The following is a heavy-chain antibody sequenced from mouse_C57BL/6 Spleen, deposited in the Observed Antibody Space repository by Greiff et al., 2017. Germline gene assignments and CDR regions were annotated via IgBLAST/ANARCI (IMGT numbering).Heavy chain of an antibody. Sequence: EVKVVESGGGLVKPGGSLKLSCAASGFTFSSYAMSWVRQTPEKRLEWVATISDGGSYTYYPDNVKGRFTISRDNAKNNLYLQMSHLKSEDTAMYYCARDRGYGLFAYWGQGTLVTVSA. CDR2: ISDGGSYT. CDR1: GFTFSSYA. J-gene: IGHJ3*01. D-gene: IGHD2-2*01. V-gene: IGHV5-4*01. CDR3: ARDRGYGLFAY.